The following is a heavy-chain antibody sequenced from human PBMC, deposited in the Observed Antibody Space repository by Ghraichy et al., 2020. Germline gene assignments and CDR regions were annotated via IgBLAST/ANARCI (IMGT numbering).Heavy chain of an antibody. Sequence: ASVKVSCKASGYTFTGYYIHWVRQAPGQGLEWMGCINPKTGGTNYSQKFQSRVTMTEDTSVNTAHMELSRLRSDDTAVYYCARSSGYYSLPDYWGQGTLVTVSS. CDR1: GYTFTGYY. D-gene: IGHD3-22*01. CDR2: INPKTGGT. V-gene: IGHV1-2*02. J-gene: IGHJ4*02. CDR3: ARSSGYYSLPDY.